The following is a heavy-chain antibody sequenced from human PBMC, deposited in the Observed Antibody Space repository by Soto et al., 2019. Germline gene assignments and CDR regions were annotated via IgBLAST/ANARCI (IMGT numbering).Heavy chain of an antibody. CDR2: IIPVFGTT. V-gene: IGHV1-69*06. Sequence: QVQLVQSGAEVKKPGSSVKVSCRASGGTFSNYAISWVRQAPGQGLEWMGNIIPVFGTTNFARKFLGRVTITAGKSTGTAYMELSSLRSEDTAVYYCARDYYDGRGYYSWYFALWGRGTLVTVSS. J-gene: IGHJ2*01. D-gene: IGHD3-22*01. CDR1: GGTFSNYA. CDR3: ARDYYDGRGYYSWYFAL.